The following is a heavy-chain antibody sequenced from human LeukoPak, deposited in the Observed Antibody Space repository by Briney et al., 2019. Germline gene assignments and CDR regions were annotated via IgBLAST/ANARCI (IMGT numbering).Heavy chain of an antibody. J-gene: IGHJ5*02. D-gene: IGHD3-3*01. CDR1: GFTFSSYA. CDR3: ARLRETYYDFT. CDR2: ISSSSSYI. V-gene: IGHV3-21*01. Sequence: GGSLRLSCAASGFTFSSYAMSWVRQAPGKGLEWVSSISSSSSYIYYADSVKGRFTISRDNAKNSLYLQMNSLRAEDTAVYYCARLRETYYDFTWGQGTLVTVSS.